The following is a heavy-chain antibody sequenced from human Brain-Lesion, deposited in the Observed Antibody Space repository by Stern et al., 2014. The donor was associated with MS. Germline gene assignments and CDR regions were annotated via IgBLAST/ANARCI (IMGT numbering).Heavy chain of an antibody. CDR2: LFNSGST. CDR1: GGSISSGGYY. D-gene: IGHD2-2*01. Sequence: VQLVQSGPGLVKPSQTLSLSCTVSGGSISSGGYYWSWIRQPAGKGLGWIGRLFNSGSTGYNPTLKRRVTISINANKNQFSLRLNSMTAADTAVYYCARGRVVPGFQYYATDVWGQGTTVIVSS. V-gene: IGHV4-61*02. CDR3: ARGRVVPGFQYYATDV. J-gene: IGHJ6*02.